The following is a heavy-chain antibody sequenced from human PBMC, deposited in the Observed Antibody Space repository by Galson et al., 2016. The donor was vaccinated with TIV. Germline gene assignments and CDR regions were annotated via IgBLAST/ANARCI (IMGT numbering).Heavy chain of an antibody. CDR2: ISSSGGHT. Sequence: SLRLSCAASGFTFANYAMSWVRQAPGKGLEWVSTISSSGGHTYYADSVKGRFTISRDNSKNALYVQINNLRAEDTAVYYCASRDIAVIPVAIVFDYWGQGTLVTVSS. D-gene: IGHD2-2*01. CDR1: GFTFANYA. J-gene: IGHJ4*02. CDR3: ASRDIAVIPVAIVFDY. V-gene: IGHV3-23*01.